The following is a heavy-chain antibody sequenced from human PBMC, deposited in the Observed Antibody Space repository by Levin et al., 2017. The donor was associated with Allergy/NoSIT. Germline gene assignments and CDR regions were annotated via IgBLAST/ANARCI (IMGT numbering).Heavy chain of an antibody. CDR2: IYSSGTT. CDR3: ARVPVGGSGSPSRYYFDS. Sequence: SETLSLTCTVSGGSISSDIYYWSWIRQPAGKGLELIGRIYSSGTTNYNPSLKSRVSISVDSSKKKFSLKLTSMTAADTAVYYCARVPVGGSGSPSRYYFDSWGQGTLVTVSS. D-gene: IGHD3-10*01. J-gene: IGHJ4*02. CDR1: GGSISSDIYY. V-gene: IGHV4-61*02.